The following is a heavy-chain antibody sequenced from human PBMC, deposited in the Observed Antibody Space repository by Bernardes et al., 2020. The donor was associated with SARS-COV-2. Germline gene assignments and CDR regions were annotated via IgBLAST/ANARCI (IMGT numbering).Heavy chain of an antibody. V-gene: IGHV3-21*06. CDR2: IDPSGGYN. Sequence: GGSLRLSCAASGFSFISYSMNWVRQAPGKGLQWVSVIDPSGGYNLYADSVQGRFIISRDVAKNSLFLQMDILIPEDTAVYFCARSLRTGAATRAFDYWGQGTLVTVSS. D-gene: IGHD6-13*01. J-gene: IGHJ4*02. CDR1: GFSFISYS. CDR3: ARSLRTGAATRAFDY.